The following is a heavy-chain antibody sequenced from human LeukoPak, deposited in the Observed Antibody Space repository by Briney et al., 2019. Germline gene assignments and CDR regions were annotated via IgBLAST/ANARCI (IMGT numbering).Heavy chain of an antibody. J-gene: IGHJ3*02. Sequence: GGSLRLPCAASGFTFSRHSMHWARQAPGKGLEWVSSISSTSNYINYADSVKGRFTVSRDNTKNSLFLQMNSLRAEDTAVYYCVRGQEWELRAFDIWGQGTSVSVSS. D-gene: IGHD1-26*01. V-gene: IGHV3-21*01. CDR3: VRGQEWELRAFDI. CDR1: GFTFSRHS. CDR2: ISSTSNYI.